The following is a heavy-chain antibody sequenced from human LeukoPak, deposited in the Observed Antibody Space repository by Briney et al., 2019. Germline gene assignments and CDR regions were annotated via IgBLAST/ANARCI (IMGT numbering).Heavy chain of an antibody. J-gene: IGHJ6*03. Sequence: GGSLRLSCAASGFTFSRFGMHWVRQAPGKGLEWVTFINYDGSKEYYADSVEGRFTISRDSSKNTLYLQMNSLRAEDTAVYYCAKDEVVPSYYYIDVWGKGTTVTVSS. D-gene: IGHD2-2*01. CDR2: INYDGSKE. CDR3: AKDEVVPSYYYIDV. V-gene: IGHV3-30*02. CDR1: GFTFSRFG.